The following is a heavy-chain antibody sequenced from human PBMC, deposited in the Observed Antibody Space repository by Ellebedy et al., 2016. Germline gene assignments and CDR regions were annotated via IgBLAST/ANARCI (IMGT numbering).Heavy chain of an antibody. CDR3: AKTLRGGSEVMDY. CDR1: EFIFSNYV. J-gene: IGHJ4*02. V-gene: IGHV3-23*01. D-gene: IGHD3-16*01. Sequence: GGSLRLSCAASEFIFSNYVMNWVRQAPGKGLEWVSTISGTGGNTYSADSVKGRFTISRDNSRNTLYLQMNSRRAEDSALYYCAKTLRGGSEVMDYWGQGTLVTVSS. CDR2: ISGTGGNT.